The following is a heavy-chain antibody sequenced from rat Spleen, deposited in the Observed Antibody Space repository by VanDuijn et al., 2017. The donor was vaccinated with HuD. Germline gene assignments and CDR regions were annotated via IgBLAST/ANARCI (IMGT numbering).Heavy chain of an antibody. CDR2: ISTGGDNT. CDR3: ARAMYTTDYYYAKGYYVMDA. CDR1: GFTFSNYY. Sequence: EVQLVESGGGLVQPGRSLKLSCAASGFTFSNYYMAWVRQAPTKGLEWVAYISTGGDNTFYRDSVRARFTISRDNAKTTLYLQMDSLRSGDTARYYCARAMYTTDYYYAKGYYVMDAWGQGASVTVSS. D-gene: IGHD1-6*01. V-gene: IGHV5-25*01. J-gene: IGHJ4*01.